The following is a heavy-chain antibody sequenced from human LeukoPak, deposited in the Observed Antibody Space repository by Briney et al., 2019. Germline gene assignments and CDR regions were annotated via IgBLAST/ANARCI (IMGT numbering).Heavy chain of an antibody. CDR1: GFSLSTSGVG. Sequence: ESGPTLVNPTQTLTLTCTFSGFSLSTSGVGVGWIRQPPGKALEWLALIYWDDDKRYSPSLKSRLTITKDTSKNQVVLTMTNMDPVDTATYYCAHDTASITMVRGVIEAFDIWGQGTMVTVSS. D-gene: IGHD3-10*01. J-gene: IGHJ3*02. V-gene: IGHV2-5*02. CDR3: AHDTASITMVRGVIEAFDI. CDR2: IYWDDDK.